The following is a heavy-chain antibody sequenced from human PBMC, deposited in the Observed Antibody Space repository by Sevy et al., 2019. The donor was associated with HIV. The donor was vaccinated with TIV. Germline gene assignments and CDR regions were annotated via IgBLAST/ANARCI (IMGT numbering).Heavy chain of an antibody. V-gene: IGHV3-48*01. CDR3: ARAGYCSGGSCYRVVYYYYGMDV. D-gene: IGHD2-15*01. J-gene: IGHJ6*02. Sequence: GGSLRLSCAASGFTFSSYSMNWVRQAPGKGLEWVSYISSSSSTIYYADSVKGRFTISRDNAKNSLYLQMNSLRAEDTAVYYGARAGYCSGGSCYRVVYYYYGMDVWGQGTTVTVSS. CDR1: GFTFSSYS. CDR2: ISSSSSTI.